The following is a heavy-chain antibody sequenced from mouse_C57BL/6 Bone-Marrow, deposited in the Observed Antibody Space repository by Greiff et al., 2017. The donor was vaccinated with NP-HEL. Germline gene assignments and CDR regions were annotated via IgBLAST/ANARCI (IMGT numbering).Heavy chain of an antibody. CDR3: ASSDYYGSSYEGYWYFDV. CDR2: INPSSGYP. CDR1: GYTFTSYW. J-gene: IGHJ1*03. Sequence: VQLPESGAELAKPGASVKLSCKASGYTFTSYWMHWVKQRPGQGLEWIGYINPSSGYPKYNQKFKDKATLTADKSSSTAYMQLSSLTYEDSAVYYCASSDYYGSSYEGYWYFDVWGTGTTVTVSS. V-gene: IGHV1-7*01. D-gene: IGHD1-1*01.